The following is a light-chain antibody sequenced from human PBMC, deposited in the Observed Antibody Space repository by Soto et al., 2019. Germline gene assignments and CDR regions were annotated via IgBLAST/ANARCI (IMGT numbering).Light chain of an antibody. V-gene: IGKV1-39*01. Sequence: DIQMTQSPSSRSASVGDRVTITCRASQSVSSYLKWYQQKPGESPKLLIYAASSLQSGVPSRFSGSGSGTDLTLTISSLQPEDFASYYCQQSYSTPYTFGQGTKLEIK. CDR1: QSVSSY. CDR3: QQSYSTPYT. J-gene: IGKJ2*01. CDR2: AAS.